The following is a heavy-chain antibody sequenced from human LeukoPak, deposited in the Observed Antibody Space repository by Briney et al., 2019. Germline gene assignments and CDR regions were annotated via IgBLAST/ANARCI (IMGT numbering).Heavy chain of an antibody. CDR2: IYYSGST. CDR1: GGSISSYY. CDR3: ARRRGDFWSDYYAFYY. D-gene: IGHD3-3*01. J-gene: IGHJ4*02. V-gene: IGHV4-59*08. Sequence: SETLSLTCAVSGGSISSYYLSWIRQPPGKGLEWIGDIYYSGSTNYNPSLTSRVTISLDTSKNQFSLKLSSVTAADTAVYYCARRRGDFWSDYYAFYYWGQGTLVTISS.